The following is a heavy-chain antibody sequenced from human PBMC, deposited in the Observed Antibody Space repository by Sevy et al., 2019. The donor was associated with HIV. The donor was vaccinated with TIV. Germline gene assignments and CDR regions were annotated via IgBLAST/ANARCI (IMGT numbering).Heavy chain of an antibody. V-gene: IGHV3-30-3*01. J-gene: IGHJ3*02. CDR3: VRERARSITFDI. CDR1: GFTFNNFP. D-gene: IGHD3-16*01. Sequence: GGSLRLSCEASGFTFNNFPIHWVRQAPGKGLEWVAVVSFEGGSKYYADSVRGRFTVSRDNSKNTVYLQLNSLRAEETAVYYCVRERARSITFDIWGQGTLVTVSS. CDR2: VSFEGGSK.